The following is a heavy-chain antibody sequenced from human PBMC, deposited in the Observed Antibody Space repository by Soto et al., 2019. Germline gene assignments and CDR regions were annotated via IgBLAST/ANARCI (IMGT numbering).Heavy chain of an antibody. J-gene: IGHJ4*02. CDR3: ARDAGQGSYGSGSPFSGDY. CDR2: IKQDGSEK. D-gene: IGHD3-10*01. CDR1: GFTFSSYW. Sequence: GGSLRLSCAASGFTFSSYWMSWVRQAPGKGLEWVANIKQDGSEKYYVDSVKGRFTISRDNAKNSLYLQMNSLRAEDTAVYYCARDAGQGSYGSGSPFSGDYWGQGTLVTVSS. V-gene: IGHV3-7*05.